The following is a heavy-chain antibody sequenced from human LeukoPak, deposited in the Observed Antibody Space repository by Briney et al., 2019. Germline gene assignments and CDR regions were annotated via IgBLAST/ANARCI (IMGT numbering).Heavy chain of an antibody. V-gene: IGHV4-59*01. CDR2: ICYSGST. CDR3: ARGCSGGSCYSFRGLDY. D-gene: IGHD2-15*01. Sequence: SETLSLTCAVYGGSFSGYYWSWIRQPPGKGLEWIGYICYSGSTNYNPSLKSRVTISVDTSKNQFSLKLSSVTAADTAVYYCARGCSGGSCYSFRGLDYWGQGTLVTVSS. CDR1: GGSFSGYY. J-gene: IGHJ4*02.